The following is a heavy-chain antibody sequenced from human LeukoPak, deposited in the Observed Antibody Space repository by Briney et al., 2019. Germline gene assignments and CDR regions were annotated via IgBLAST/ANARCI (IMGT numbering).Heavy chain of an antibody. CDR2: INPNSGGT. CDR3: ARDALRFLEWLSGNWFDP. V-gene: IGHV1-2*02. Sequence: ASVKVSCKASGYTFTGYYMHWVRQAPGQGLEWMGWINPNSGGTNYAQKFQGRVTMTRDTSISTAYMELSRLRSDDTAVYYCARDALRFLEWLSGNWFDPSGQGTLVTVSS. D-gene: IGHD3-3*01. CDR1: GYTFTGYY. J-gene: IGHJ5*02.